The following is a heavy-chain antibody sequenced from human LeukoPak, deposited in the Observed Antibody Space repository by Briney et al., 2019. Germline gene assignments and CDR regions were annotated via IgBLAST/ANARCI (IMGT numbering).Heavy chain of an antibody. CDR2: ISSTSTYI. CDR3: ARAGGITLVRGVIPGDYYYYYMDV. J-gene: IGHJ6*03. D-gene: IGHD3-10*01. V-gene: IGHV3-21*01. Sequence: GGSLRLSCAASGFTFSSYSMNWVRQAPGKGLVWVSSISSTSTYIYYADSLKGRFTISRDNAKNSLYLQMNSLRAEDTAVYYCARAGGITLVRGVIPGDYYYYYMDVWGKGTTVTISS. CDR1: GFTFSSYS.